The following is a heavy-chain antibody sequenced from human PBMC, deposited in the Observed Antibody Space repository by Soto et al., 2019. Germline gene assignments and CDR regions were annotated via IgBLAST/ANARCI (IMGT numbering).Heavy chain of an antibody. D-gene: IGHD3-10*02. CDR3: AHPSLKLMLSGELLPYFRF. CDR1: GFSLSTTGVA. J-gene: IGHJ4*02. CDR2: IFWNDYK. V-gene: IGHV2-5*01. Sequence: SGPTLVNPTQTLTLTCTFSGFSLSTTGVAVGWIRQSPRRALEWLAVIFWNDYKTYSPSLESRLTITKDTSKNQVVLSMTNVDPVDTATYYCAHPSLKLMLSGELLPYFRFWGQGTRVTVSS.